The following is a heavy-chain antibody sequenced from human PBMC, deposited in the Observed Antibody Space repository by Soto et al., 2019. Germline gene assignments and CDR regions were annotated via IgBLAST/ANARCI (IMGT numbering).Heavy chain of an antibody. CDR1: GFTFSSYG. V-gene: IGHV3-30*18. D-gene: IGHD2-2*01. CDR2: ISYDGSNK. J-gene: IGHJ6*02. Sequence: QVQLVESGGGVVQPGRSLRLSCAASGFTFSSYGMHWVRQAPGKGLEWVAVISYDGSNKYYADSVKGRFTISRDNSKNTLYLQMNSLRAEDTAVYYCAKADALGYCSSTSCYYYYGMDVWGQGTTFTVSS. CDR3: AKADALGYCSSTSCYYYYGMDV.